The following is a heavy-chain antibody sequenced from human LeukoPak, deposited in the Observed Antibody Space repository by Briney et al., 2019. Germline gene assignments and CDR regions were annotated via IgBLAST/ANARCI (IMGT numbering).Heavy chain of an antibody. CDR2: ISYDGSSK. V-gene: IGHV3-30-3*01. CDR3: ARSPDGETFDY. J-gene: IGHJ4*02. Sequence: GGPRSPPCAAPGFTSGSYVRHGSGQAPGKGRGGVAVISYDGSSKYYADSLKGRFTISRDNSKNTLYLQMNSLRAEDTAVYYCARSPDGETFDYWGQGILVTVSS. D-gene: IGHD4-17*01. CDR1: GFTSGSYV.